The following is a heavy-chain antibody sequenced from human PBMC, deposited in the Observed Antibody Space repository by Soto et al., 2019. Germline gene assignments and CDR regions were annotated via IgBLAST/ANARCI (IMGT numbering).Heavy chain of an antibody. Sequence: SETLSLTCTVSGGSISSSSYYWGWIRQPPGKGLEWIGSIYYSGSTYYNPSLKSRVTISVDTSKNQFSLKLSSVTAADTAVYYCARHRSYTMVRGVVGWFDPWGQGTLVTVSS. D-gene: IGHD3-10*01. CDR2: IYYSGST. CDR1: GGSISSSSYY. V-gene: IGHV4-39*01. CDR3: ARHRSYTMVRGVVGWFDP. J-gene: IGHJ5*02.